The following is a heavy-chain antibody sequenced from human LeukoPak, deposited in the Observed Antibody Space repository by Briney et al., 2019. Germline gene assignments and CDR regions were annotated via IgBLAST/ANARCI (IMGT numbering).Heavy chain of an antibody. D-gene: IGHD4-23*01. J-gene: IGHJ4*02. Sequence: PGGSLRLSCSASGFTFSSYWLHRVRQAQGKGLVWVSYINSDGSSTTYADSVKGRFTISRDTARNTLYLQMSSLRADDTAVYYCAREGVATADYWGQGTLVTVSS. CDR3: AREGVATADY. V-gene: IGHV3-74*01. CDR2: INSDGSST. CDR1: GFTFSSYW.